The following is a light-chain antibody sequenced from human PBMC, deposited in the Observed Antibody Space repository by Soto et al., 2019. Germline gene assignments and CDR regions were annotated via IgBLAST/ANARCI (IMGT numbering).Light chain of an antibody. CDR3: AAWDDTLSGLV. Sequence: QSVLTQPTSASGTPGQTVTISCSGRSSNIGGNYVYWYQQLPGTAPRLVLYRADQRPSGVPDRFSGSKSGTSASLAISGLRSDDEADYFCAAWDDTLSGLVFGGGTKVTVL. J-gene: IGLJ2*01. CDR1: SSNIGGNY. CDR2: RAD. V-gene: IGLV1-47*01.